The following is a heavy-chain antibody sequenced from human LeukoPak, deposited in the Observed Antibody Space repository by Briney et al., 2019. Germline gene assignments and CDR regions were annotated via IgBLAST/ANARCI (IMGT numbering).Heavy chain of an antibody. J-gene: IGHJ4*02. V-gene: IGHV3-30*04. CDR2: ISYDGSNK. Sequence: GGSLRLSCAASGFTFSSYATHWVRQAPGKGLEWVAVISYDGSNKYYADSVKGRFTISRDNAKNSLYLQMNSLRAEDTAVYYCAIESSGGDQDYWGQGTLVTVSS. CDR1: GFTFSSYA. CDR3: AIESSGGDQDY. D-gene: IGHD6-19*01.